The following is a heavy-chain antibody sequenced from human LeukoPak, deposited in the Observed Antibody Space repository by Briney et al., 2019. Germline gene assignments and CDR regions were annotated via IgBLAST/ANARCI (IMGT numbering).Heavy chain of an antibody. Sequence: PGGSLRLSCAASGLTFINYAMTWVRQAPGKGLEWVSSISSSGGTTYNADSVKGRFTISRDNSKNMMYLQMNSLRDEDTAVELCARSDISGWPATRDPMWFDPRGQGTLVIVSS. CDR3: ARSDISGWPATRDPMWFDP. CDR2: ISSSGGTT. D-gene: IGHD3-22*01. V-gene: IGHV3-23*01. J-gene: IGHJ5*02. CDR1: GLTFINYA.